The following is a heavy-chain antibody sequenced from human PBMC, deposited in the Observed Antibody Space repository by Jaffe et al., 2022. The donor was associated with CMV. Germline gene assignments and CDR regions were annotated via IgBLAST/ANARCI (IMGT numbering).Heavy chain of an antibody. CDR3: ATSSFHATRAYYYAYFQQ. V-gene: IGHV1-69*01. Sequence: QAQLLQSGAEVRKPGSSVRVSCKDPGGASRGYTLNWVRQAPGQGLEWMGRISPVLGGPHYAQKFQGRVTITADESTTTAFLELNSLRSEDTAVYYCATSSFHATRAYYYAYFQQWGQGTLVLVTS. D-gene: IGHD3-16*01. CDR2: ISPVLGGP. J-gene: IGHJ1*01. CDR1: GGASRGYT.